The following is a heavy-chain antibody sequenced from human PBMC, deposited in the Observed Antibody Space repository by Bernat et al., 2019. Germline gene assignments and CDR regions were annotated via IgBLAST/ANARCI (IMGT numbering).Heavy chain of an antibody. V-gene: IGHV3-74*01. J-gene: IGHJ4*02. CDR2: INSDGSYT. Sequence: EVQLVESGGGLVQPGGSLRLSCAASGFTFSNYWMDWVRQAPGKGLVWVSRINSDGSYTSYADSVKGRFTISRDNAKNMLYVQMNSLRVEDTAVYYCAREGTGVDFDYWGQGTLVTVSS. D-gene: IGHD2-15*01. CDR1: GFTFSNYW. CDR3: AREGTGVDFDY.